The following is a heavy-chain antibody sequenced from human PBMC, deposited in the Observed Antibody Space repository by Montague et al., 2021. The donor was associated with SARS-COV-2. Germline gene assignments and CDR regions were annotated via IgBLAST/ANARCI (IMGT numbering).Heavy chain of an antibody. CDR1: GGSISGYY. Sequence: SETLSLTCTVSGGSISGYYWSWIRQPPGEGLEWIGEINHSGSTNYNPSLKSRVTISVDTSKNQFSLKLSSVTAADTAVYYCARERYSFSLTRGSTWFDPWGQGTLVTVSS. D-gene: IGHD3-9*01. CDR2: INHSGST. J-gene: IGHJ5*02. CDR3: ARERYSFSLTRGSTWFDP. V-gene: IGHV4-34*01.